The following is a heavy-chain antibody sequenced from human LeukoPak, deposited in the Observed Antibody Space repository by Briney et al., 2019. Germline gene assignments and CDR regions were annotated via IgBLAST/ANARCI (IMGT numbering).Heavy chain of an antibody. J-gene: IGHJ3*02. CDR3: ARYSSGWNDAFDI. V-gene: IGHV1-69*04. CDR1: GGTFSSYA. D-gene: IGHD6-19*01. CDR2: IIPILGIA. Sequence: SVKVSCKASGGTFSSYAISWVRQAPGQGLEWMGRIIPILGIANYAQKFQGRVTITADKSTSTAYMELSSLRSEDTAVYYCARYSSGWNDAFDIWGQGTMVTVSS.